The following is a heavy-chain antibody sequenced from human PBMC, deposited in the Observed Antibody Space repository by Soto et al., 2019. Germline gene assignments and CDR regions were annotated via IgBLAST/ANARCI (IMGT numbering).Heavy chain of an antibody. CDR3: AREEGTSYYYGSGSYFPFDY. V-gene: IGHV1-18*01. CDR1: GYTFTSYG. J-gene: IGHJ4*02. Sequence: QVQLVQSGAEVKKPGASVKVSCKASGYTFTSYGISWVRQAPGQGLEWMGWISAYNGNTNYALKLQGRVTMTTDTSTSTAYMELRSLRSDDTAVYYCAREEGTSYYYGSGSYFPFDYWGQGTLVTVSS. CDR2: ISAYNGNT. D-gene: IGHD3-10*01.